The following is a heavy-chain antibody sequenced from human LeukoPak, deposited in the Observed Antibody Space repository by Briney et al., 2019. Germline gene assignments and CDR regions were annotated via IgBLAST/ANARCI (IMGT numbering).Heavy chain of an antibody. CDR2: ISYDGNSK. V-gene: IGHV3-30*03. Sequence: GGSLRLSCAASGFTFSSYGMHWVRQASGKGLEWVAVISYDGNSKYYADSVKGRFTISRDNFKNTLYLQMNSLRAEDTAVYYCARDRDVVVPAAMTGWFDPWGQGTLVTVSS. J-gene: IGHJ5*02. D-gene: IGHD2-2*01. CDR1: GFTFSSYG. CDR3: ARDRDVVVPAAMTGWFDP.